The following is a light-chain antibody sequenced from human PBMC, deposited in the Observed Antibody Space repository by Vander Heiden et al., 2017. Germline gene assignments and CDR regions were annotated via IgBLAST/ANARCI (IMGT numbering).Light chain of an antibody. CDR1: QGISSY. V-gene: IGKV1-39*01. CDR2: AAS. Sequence: DIQMTPSPSSLSASVGDRVTLPGRASQGISSYLNWYQQKPGKAPKLRIYAASMWQSGAPLRFTGSGSGTDFTLTISSLQPEDFATYYGKQRYSTLRFGRGTKVDIK. J-gene: IGKJ3*01. CDR3: KQRYSTLR.